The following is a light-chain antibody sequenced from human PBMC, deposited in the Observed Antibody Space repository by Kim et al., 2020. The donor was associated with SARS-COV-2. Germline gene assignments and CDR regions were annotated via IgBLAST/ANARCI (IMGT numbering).Light chain of an antibody. CDR2: GAS. V-gene: IGKV3-20*01. J-gene: IGKJ1*01. CDR1: QSVSSSY. Sequence: EIVLKQSPGTLSLSPGESATLSYRASQSVSSSYLAWYQQKPGQAPRLLVYGASSRATGSPDRFSGSGSGTDFTLTISRLEPEDCAVYYCQQEGSTPPWTFGQGTKVDIK. CDR3: QQEGSTPPWT.